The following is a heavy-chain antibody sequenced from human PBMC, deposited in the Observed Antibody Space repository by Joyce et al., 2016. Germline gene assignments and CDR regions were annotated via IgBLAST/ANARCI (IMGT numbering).Heavy chain of an antibody. CDR2: IATGNGEP. Sequence: QVLLVQSGAEVKQPGASVKVSCKASGYKFTSDGIHWVRQAPGQGLEWMGRIATGNGEPQYGQRLQGRATITKDTSAGTAYMELGSLTSEDTAVYYCARDSKLSDTWYFDLWGRGTLVSVSS. J-gene: IGHJ2*01. V-gene: IGHV1-3*04. CDR3: ARDSKLSDTWYFDL. D-gene: IGHD2-21*01. CDR1: GYKFTSDG.